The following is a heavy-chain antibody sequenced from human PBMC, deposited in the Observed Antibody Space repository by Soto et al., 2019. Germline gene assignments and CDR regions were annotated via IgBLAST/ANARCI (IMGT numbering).Heavy chain of an antibody. J-gene: IGHJ4*02. CDR2: INPSGGST. D-gene: IGHD1-26*01. V-gene: IGHV1-46*01. CDR3: ARERISGSYEIGPDY. Sequence: ASVKVSCKASGYTFTSYYMHWVRQAPGQGLEWMGIINPSGGSTSYAQKFQGRVTMTRDTSTSTVYMELSSLRSEDTAVYYCARERISGSYEIGPDYWGQGTLVTVSS. CDR1: GYTFTSYY.